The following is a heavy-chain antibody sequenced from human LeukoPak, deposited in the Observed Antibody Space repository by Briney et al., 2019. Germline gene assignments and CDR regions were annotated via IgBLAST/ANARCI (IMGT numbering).Heavy chain of an antibody. CDR1: GFTFSTYW. Sequence: GGSLRLSCAASGFTFSTYWMNWGRQAPGKGLVWVSRVNNDGSSRIYADSEKGRFTISRDNTKNTLYLQMNSLRAEDTAVYYCARDLNDLLQNYRSTWYPADYWGQGTLVTVSS. CDR2: VNNDGSSR. J-gene: IGHJ4*02. D-gene: IGHD6-13*01. V-gene: IGHV3-74*01. CDR3: ARDLNDLLQNYRSTWYPADY.